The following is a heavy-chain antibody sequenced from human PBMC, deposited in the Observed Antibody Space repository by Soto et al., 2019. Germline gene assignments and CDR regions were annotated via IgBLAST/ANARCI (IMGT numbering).Heavy chain of an antibody. CDR1: GFTFSSYS. CDR3: ARWCYDSSGLLYPTYYYYYGMDV. D-gene: IGHD3-22*01. J-gene: IGHJ6*02. V-gene: IGHV3-21*01. CDR2: ISSSSSYI. Sequence: PGGSLRLSCAASGFTFSSYSRNWVRQAPGKGLEWVSSISSSSSYIYYADSVKGRFTISRDNAKNSLYLQMNSLRAEDTAVYYCARWCYDSSGLLYPTYYYYYGMDVWGQETTVTVYS.